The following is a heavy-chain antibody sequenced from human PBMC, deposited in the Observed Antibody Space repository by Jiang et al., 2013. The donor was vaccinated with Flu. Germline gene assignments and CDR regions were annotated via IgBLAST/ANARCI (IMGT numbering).Heavy chain of an antibody. V-gene: IGHV3-21*01. CDR2: ISSSSSYI. CDR3: ARAFWYYYDSGYYFDY. J-gene: IGHJ4*02. Sequence: SSISSSSSYIYYADSVKGRFTISRDNAKNSLYLQMNSLRAEDTAVYYCARAFWYYYDSGYYFDYWGQGTLVTVSS. D-gene: IGHD3-22*01.